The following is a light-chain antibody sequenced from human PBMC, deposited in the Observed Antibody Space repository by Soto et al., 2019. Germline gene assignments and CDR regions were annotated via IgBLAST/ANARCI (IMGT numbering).Light chain of an antibody. J-gene: IGLJ7*01. Sequence: QSVLTQPPSASGTPGQRVTISCSGSSSNIGSNTVNWYQQLPGTAPTLLIYSNNQRPSGVPDRFSGSKSGTSASLAISGLQSEDEADYYCAAWDDSLNGPVFGGGTQPTVL. CDR2: SNN. CDR3: AAWDDSLNGPV. V-gene: IGLV1-44*01. CDR1: SSNIGSNT.